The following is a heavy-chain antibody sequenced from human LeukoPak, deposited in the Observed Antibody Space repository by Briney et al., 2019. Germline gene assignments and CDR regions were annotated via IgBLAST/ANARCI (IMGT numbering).Heavy chain of an antibody. V-gene: IGHV3-74*01. D-gene: IGHD5-18*01. J-gene: IGHJ4*02. Sequence: GGSLRLSCAASGFTFSSYWMHWVRQAPGKGLVRVSRIKSDGSSTNYADSVKGRFTISRDNAKNTLYLQMNSLRAEDTAVYYCARSRGYSYGDFDYWGQGTLVTVSS. CDR3: ARSRGYSYGDFDY. CDR2: IKSDGSST. CDR1: GFTFSSYW.